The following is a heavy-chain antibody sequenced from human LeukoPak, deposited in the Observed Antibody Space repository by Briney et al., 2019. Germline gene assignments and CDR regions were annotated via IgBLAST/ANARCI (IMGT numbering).Heavy chain of an antibody. J-gene: IGHJ6*03. CDR1: GFTFSSYA. CDR3: AKGDNNWNYRSGTYYYYMDV. V-gene: IGHV3-23*01. D-gene: IGHD1-7*01. CDR2: ISGSGRTT. Sequence: GGSLRLSCAASGFTFSSYAMTWVRQAPGKGLEWVSTISGSGRTTYYADSVKGRFTISRDNSKNTLYLQMNSLRAEDTAVYYCAKGDNNWNYRSGTYYYYMDVWGKGTTVTVSS.